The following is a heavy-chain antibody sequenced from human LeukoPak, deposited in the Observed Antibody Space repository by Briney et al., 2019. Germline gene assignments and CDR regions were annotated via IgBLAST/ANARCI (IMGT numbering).Heavy chain of an antibody. D-gene: IGHD3-22*01. CDR2: INPNSGGT. CDR3: ARPTHYYDSSDYYFYAFDI. J-gene: IGHJ3*02. CDR1: GYTFTGYY. Sequence: ASVKVSCKASGYTFTGYYIHWVRQAPGQGLEWMGWINPNSGGTNYAQKFQGRVTMTRDTSISTAYMELSRLRSDDTAVYYCARPTHYYDSSDYYFYAFDIWGQGTMVTVSS. V-gene: IGHV1-2*02.